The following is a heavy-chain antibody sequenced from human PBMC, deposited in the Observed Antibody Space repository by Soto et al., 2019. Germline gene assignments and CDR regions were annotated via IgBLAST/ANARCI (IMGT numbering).Heavy chain of an antibody. CDR3: ARGCTNGVCYVYYYGMDV. V-gene: IGHV1-69*01. CDR2: IIPIFGTA. D-gene: IGHD2-8*01. CDR1: GGTFSSYA. J-gene: IGHJ6*02. Sequence: VQLVQSGAEVKKPGSSVKVSCKASGGTFSSYAISWVRQAPGQGLEWMGGIIPIFGTANYAQKFQGRVTITADESTSTAYMELSSLRSEDTAVYYCARGCTNGVCYVYYYGMDVWGQGTTVTVSS.